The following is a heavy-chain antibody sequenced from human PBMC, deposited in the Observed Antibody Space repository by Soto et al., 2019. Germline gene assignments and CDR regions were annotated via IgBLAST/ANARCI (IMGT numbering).Heavy chain of an antibody. CDR2: ISSSGYSV. CDR3: VRYCSTTLCNGVATRTFDY. Sequence: PGGSLRLSCAASRFTFSTYEMNWVRQAPGKGLEWVSYISSSGYSVYYSDSVQGRFTISRDNTRNSLYLQMNSLRDEDTALYYCVRYCSTTLCNGVATRTFDYWGQGTLVTVSS. CDR1: RFTFSTYE. V-gene: IGHV3-48*03. D-gene: IGHD2-2*01. J-gene: IGHJ4*02.